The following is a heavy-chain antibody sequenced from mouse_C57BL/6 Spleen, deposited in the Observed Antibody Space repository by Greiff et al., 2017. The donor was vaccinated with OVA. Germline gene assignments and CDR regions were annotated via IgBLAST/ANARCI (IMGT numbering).Heavy chain of an antibody. CDR2: IYPGDGDN. V-gene: IGHV1-80*01. J-gene: IGHJ4*01. D-gene: IGHD1-1*01. Sequence: VQLQQSGAELVKPGASVKLSCKASGYAFSSYWLNWLKQRPGKGLEWIGKIYPGDGDNNYNRKFKGTATLTADKSSSTAYLQLSSLTSENSAIYSFSSATTVVGNSMDYWGQGTSLTVSS. CDR3: SSATTVVGNSMDY. CDR1: GYAFSSYW.